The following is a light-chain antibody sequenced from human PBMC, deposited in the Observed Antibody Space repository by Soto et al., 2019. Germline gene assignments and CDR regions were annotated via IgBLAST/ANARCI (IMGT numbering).Light chain of an antibody. CDR2: AAS. Sequence: EIVLTQSPATLSLSPGERATLSCGASQSVSSNYLAWYQQKPGQAPRLLIYAASSSATGVPDRFSGSGSGRDFTLTTSSLQPEDFAVYYCQQYGSSPRSTFGQGTKLEIK. J-gene: IGKJ2*01. V-gene: IGKV3-20*01. CDR1: QSVSSNY. CDR3: QQYGSSPRST.